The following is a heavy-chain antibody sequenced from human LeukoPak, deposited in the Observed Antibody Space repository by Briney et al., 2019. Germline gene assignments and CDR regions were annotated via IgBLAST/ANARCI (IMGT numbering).Heavy chain of an antibody. CDR1: GFTFSSYT. J-gene: IGHJ4*02. CDR3: ARVNYYDSSGYYKRLVYFDY. Sequence: GGSLRLSCAVSGFTFSSYTMSWVRQAPGKGLEWVSVIYSGGSTYYADSVKGRFTISRDNSKNTLYLQMNSLRAEDTAVYYCARVNYYDSSGYYKRLVYFDYWGQGTLVTVSS. V-gene: IGHV3-53*01. CDR2: IYSGGST. D-gene: IGHD3-22*01.